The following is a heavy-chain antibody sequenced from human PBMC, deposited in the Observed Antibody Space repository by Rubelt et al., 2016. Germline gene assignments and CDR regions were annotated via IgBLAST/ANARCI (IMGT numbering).Heavy chain of an antibody. CDR3: ARFAIGGHSSGYLFDY. D-gene: IGHD3-22*01. Sequence: QMQLVQSGAEVKKPGASVKVSCKASGYTFTGYYMHWVRQAPGQGLEWMGWINPNSGGTNYARKCTGRVTLTMELDISPAYMELSRLGSDDTAVYYCARFAIGGHSSGYLFDYWGQGTLVTVSS. CDR1: GYTFTGYY. CDR2: INPNSGGT. V-gene: IGHV1-2*02. J-gene: IGHJ4*02.